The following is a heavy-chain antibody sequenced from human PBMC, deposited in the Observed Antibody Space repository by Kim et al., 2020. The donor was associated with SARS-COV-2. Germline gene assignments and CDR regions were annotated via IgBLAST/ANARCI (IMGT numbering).Heavy chain of an antibody. J-gene: IGHJ4*02. D-gene: IGHD5-12*01. Sequence: ASVKVSCKASGYTFTSYAMHWVRQAPGQRLEWMGWINAGNGNTKYSQKFQGRVTITRDTSASTAYMELSSLRSEDTAVYYCALIVATLIGPDYWGQGTLVTVSS. CDR2: INAGNGNT. CDR3: ALIVATLIGPDY. CDR1: GYTFTSYA. V-gene: IGHV1-3*01.